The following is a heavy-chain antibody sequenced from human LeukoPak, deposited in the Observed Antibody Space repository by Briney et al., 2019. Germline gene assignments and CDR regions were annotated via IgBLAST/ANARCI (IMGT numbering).Heavy chain of an antibody. D-gene: IGHD5/OR15-5a*01. Sequence: SENLSLNCSVAGGSISSDYWAWIRPPPGKGLEWIGYMYYTGSTNYNPSLKSRVTISLATSKNQFSLKLSPVTAADTAVYYCARVSVVYGMDVWGRGTTVTVSS. CDR3: ARVSVVYGMDV. CDR1: GGSISSDY. J-gene: IGHJ6*02. CDR2: MYYTGST. V-gene: IGHV4-59*01.